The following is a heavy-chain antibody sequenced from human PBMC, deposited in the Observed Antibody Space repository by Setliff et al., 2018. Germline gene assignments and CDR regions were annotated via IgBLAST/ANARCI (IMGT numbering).Heavy chain of an antibody. Sequence: PSETLSLTCAVSGGSYWGWIRQSPGKGLEWIGETSHSGSAHYNPSLRSRVTISVDKSKNHFSLKLTSVTAADTAVYYCTRGAVAGRGWFDPWGQGTQVTVSS. D-gene: IGHD6-19*01. V-gene: IGHV4-4*02. CDR3: TRGAVAGRGWFDP. CDR1: GGSY. J-gene: IGHJ5*02. CDR2: TSHSGSA.